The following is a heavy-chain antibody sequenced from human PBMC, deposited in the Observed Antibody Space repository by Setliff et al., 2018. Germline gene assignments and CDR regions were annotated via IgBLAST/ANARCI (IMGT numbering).Heavy chain of an antibody. V-gene: IGHV5-51*01. CDR3: ALTIQSGDFRTQYFDP. CDR1: GYTFTNYW. Sequence: ESLKISCKGSGYTFTNYWIAWVRQMPGKGLEYMGIIYPADSDTTYSPSFQGQVTITTDESTAYMELTSLRSEDSAIYYCALTIQSGDFRTQYFDPWGQGTLVTVSS. D-gene: IGHD1-26*01. J-gene: IGHJ5*02. CDR2: IYPADSDT.